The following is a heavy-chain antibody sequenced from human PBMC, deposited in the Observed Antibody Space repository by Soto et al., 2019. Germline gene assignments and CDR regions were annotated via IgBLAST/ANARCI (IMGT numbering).Heavy chain of an antibody. CDR2: IYTSGST. J-gene: IGHJ5*02. CDR3: ARTTMVRGVIIEWRFDP. CDR1: GGSISSYY. V-gene: IGHV4-4*07. D-gene: IGHD3-10*01. Sequence: SETLSLTCTVSGGSISSYYWSWIRQPAGKGLEWIGRIYTSGSTNYNPSLKSRVTMSVDTSKNQFSLKLSSVTAADTAVYYCARTTMVRGVIIEWRFDPWGQGTLVTVSS.